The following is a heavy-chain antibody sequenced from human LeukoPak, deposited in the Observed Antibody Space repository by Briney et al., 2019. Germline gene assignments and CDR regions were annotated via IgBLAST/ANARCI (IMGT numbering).Heavy chain of an antibody. Sequence: GRSLRLSCAASGFTFSSYGMHWVRQAPGKGLEWVAVIWYDGSNKYYADSVKGRFTISRDNSKNTLYLQMNSLRAEDTAVYYCARVVVVAAKPHHFDYWGQGTLVTVSS. CDR2: IWYDGSNK. CDR1: GFTFSSYG. D-gene: IGHD2-15*01. J-gene: IGHJ4*02. CDR3: ARVVVVAAKPHHFDY. V-gene: IGHV3-33*01.